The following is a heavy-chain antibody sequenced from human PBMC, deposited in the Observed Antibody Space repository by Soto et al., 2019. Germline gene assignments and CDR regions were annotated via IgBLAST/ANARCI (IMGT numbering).Heavy chain of an antibody. V-gene: IGHV1-69*01. CDR1: RDTFNKYA. CDR3: ARGETYLGV. D-gene: IGHD3-16*01. CDR2: IIPIFSSR. Sequence: QVQLVQSGAEVKKPGSSVKVSCKTSRDTFNKYAFNWVRQAPGQGLGWMGWIIPIFSSRNYAEKFQGRVTITAEDSTSTASRELRRLRFEDTAVYYCARGETYLGVWGQGTTVTVSS. J-gene: IGHJ6*02.